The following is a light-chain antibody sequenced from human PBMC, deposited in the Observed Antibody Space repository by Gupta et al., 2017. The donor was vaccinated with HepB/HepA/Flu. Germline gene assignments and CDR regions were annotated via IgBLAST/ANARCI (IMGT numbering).Light chain of an antibody. CDR2: EVS. J-gene: IGLJ2*01. V-gene: IGLV2-8*01. Sequence: GQSVTISCTGTSSDVGGYHYVSWYQQHPGKAPKLMIYEVSKRPSGVPARFSGSKSGNTASLTVSGLQAEDEADYYCSSYAGSNNFGVFGGGTKLTVL. CDR1: SSDVGGYHY. CDR3: SSYAGSNNFGV.